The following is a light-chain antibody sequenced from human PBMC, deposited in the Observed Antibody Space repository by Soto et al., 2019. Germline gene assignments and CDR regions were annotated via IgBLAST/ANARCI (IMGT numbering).Light chain of an antibody. V-gene: IGLV1-44*01. Sequence: QSVLTQPPSASGTPGQSVTISCSGNTSNIGRSTVSWYQQFPGAAPKLLTYGNTQRPLGVPVRFSGSKSDTSASLAISGLQSEDEADYYCATWNDGVFVFGIGTKVTVL. CDR1: TSNIGRST. J-gene: IGLJ1*01. CDR2: GNT. CDR3: ATWNDGVFV.